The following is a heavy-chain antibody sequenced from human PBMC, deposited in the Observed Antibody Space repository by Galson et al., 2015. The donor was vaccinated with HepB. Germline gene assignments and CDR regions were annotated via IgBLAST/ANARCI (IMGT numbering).Heavy chain of an antibody. J-gene: IGHJ3*02. CDR3: ARHDSYSGSGPYLSI. CDR2: IYYSVST. CDR1: RGSMSSYY. D-gene: IGHD3-10*01. Sequence: SETLSLTCTVSRGSMSSYYWSWIRQPPGKGLEWTGYIYYSVSTNYNPSLKSRVAISVDTSNNQFSLKLSSVTAADTAVYYCARHDSYSGSGPYLSIWGQGTMVTVSS. V-gene: IGHV4-59*08.